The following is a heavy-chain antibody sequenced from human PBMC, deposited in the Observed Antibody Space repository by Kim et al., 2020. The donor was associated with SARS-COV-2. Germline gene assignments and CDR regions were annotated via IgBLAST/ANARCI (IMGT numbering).Heavy chain of an antibody. V-gene: IGHV1-69*08. CDR2: IIPIVGTT. CDR1: GGTFSRYS. J-gene: IGHJ4*02. CDR3: ARDFDYGGNSADY. Sequence: SVKVSCKSSGGTFSRYSVNWVRQAPGQGLEWMGRIIPIVGTTSYAQRFQGKVTITADKSTSTAYMELSSLTSDDTAVYYCARDFDYGGNSADYWGQGTL. D-gene: IGHD4-17*01.